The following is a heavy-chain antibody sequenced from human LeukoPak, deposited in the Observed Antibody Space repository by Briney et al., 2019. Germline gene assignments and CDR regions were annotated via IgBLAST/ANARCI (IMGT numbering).Heavy chain of an antibody. V-gene: IGHV4-59*08. J-gene: IGHJ4*02. Sequence: SETLSLTCAVYGGSFSGYYWSWIRQPPGKGLEWIGYIYYSGSTNYNPSLKSRVTISVDTSKNQFSLKLSSVTAADTAVYYCARSMVRGEFDYWGQGTLVTVSS. CDR1: GGSFSGYY. CDR2: IYYSGST. D-gene: IGHD3-10*01. CDR3: ARSMVRGEFDY.